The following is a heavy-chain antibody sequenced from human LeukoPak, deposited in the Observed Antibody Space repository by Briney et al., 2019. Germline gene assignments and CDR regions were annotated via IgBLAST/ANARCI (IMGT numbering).Heavy chain of an antibody. CDR3: ARDPWGGAMAP. Sequence: ASVKVSCKASGYTFTDYYMHWVRQAPGQGLEWMGRINPNSGDTNYAQNFQGRVTMTRDTSISTAYMELSRLRSDDTAVYYGARDPWGGAMAPWGQGTLVTVSS. CDR1: GYTFTDYY. V-gene: IGHV1-2*06. D-gene: IGHD2-2*01. J-gene: IGHJ5*02. CDR2: INPNSGDT.